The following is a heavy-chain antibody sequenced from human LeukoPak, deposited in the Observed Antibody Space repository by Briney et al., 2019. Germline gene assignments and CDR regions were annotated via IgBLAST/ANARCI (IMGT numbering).Heavy chain of an antibody. Sequence: GASVKVSCKASGYTFMSFGISWVRQAPGQGLEWMGWITPYNGNTEYAQNFQGRVTMTTDTSTNTAYMELRRLRSDDTAIYYCARDFGAVVLVPPESVWLDPWGQGTLVTVSS. CDR1: GYTFMSFG. CDR3: ARDFGAVVLVPPESVWLDP. J-gene: IGHJ5*02. V-gene: IGHV1-18*01. CDR2: ITPYNGNT. D-gene: IGHD2-2*01.